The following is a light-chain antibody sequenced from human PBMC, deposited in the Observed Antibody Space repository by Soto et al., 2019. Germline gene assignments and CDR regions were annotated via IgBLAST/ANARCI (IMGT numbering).Light chain of an antibody. J-gene: IGKJ3*01. CDR1: QSVSSTY. V-gene: IGKV3-20*01. Sequence: EIVLTQSPGTLSLSPGERATLSCRASQSVSSTYLAWYQQKPGQAPRLLIYGASSRATGIPDRFSGSGSGTEFTLTISRLEPEEFAVYYCQQYGSSPSTFGPGTKVDIK. CDR3: QQYGSSPST. CDR2: GAS.